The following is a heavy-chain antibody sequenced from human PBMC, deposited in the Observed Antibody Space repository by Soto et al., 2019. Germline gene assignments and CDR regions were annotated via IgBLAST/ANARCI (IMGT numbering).Heavy chain of an antibody. J-gene: IGHJ3*02. CDR3: GGDSRGYFYPDLFDI. V-gene: IGHV3-66*01. CDR2: IYSGGTI. CDR1: RFTVSSNN. Sequence: GCLIRSGAVSRFTVSSNNMSWVRQAPGKGLEWVSVIYSGGTIYYADSVKGRFTISRDNAKNSLYLQMNSLRDEDTAVYYCGGDSRGYFYPDLFDIWGQGTMVTISS. D-gene: IGHD3-22*01.